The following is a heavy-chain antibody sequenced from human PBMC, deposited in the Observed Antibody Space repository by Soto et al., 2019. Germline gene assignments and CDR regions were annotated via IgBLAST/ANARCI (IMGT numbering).Heavy chain of an antibody. Sequence: SETLSLTCTVSGGSISSGGYYWSWIRQHPGKGLEWIGYIYYSGSTYYNPSLKSRVTISVDTSKNQFSLKLSSVTAADTAVYYCAREGFGVFDGGFDYWGQGTLVTVSS. CDR3: AREGFGVFDGGFDY. CDR2: IYYSGST. J-gene: IGHJ4*02. V-gene: IGHV4-31*03. D-gene: IGHD3-10*01. CDR1: GGSISSGGYY.